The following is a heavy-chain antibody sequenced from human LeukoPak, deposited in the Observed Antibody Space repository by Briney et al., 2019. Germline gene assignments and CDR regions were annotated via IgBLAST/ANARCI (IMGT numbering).Heavy chain of an antibody. CDR3: ARRGYCSSTSCYPFDY. J-gene: IGHJ4*02. D-gene: IGHD2-2*01. Sequence: SETLSLTCTVSGGSISSYYWSWIRQPPGKGLEWIGYIYYSGSTNYNPSLKSRVTISVDTSKNQFSLKLSSVTAADTAVYYCARRGYCSSTSCYPFDYWGQGTLVTVSS. CDR1: GGSISSYY. CDR2: IYYSGST. V-gene: IGHV4-59*08.